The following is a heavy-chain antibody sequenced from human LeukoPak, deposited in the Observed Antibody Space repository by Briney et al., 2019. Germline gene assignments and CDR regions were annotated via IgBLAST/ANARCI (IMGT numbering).Heavy chain of an antibody. CDR2: ISGSGGST. V-gene: IGHV3-23*01. Sequence: GGSLRLSCAASGFTSSSYAMSWVRQAPGKGLEWVSAISGSGGSTYYAGSVKGRFTISRDNSKNTLYLQMNSLRAEDTAVYYCAKDRGRVTMVRGVIDYRGQGTLVTVSS. CDR1: GFTSSSYA. CDR3: AKDRGRVTMVRGVIDY. J-gene: IGHJ4*02. D-gene: IGHD3-10*01.